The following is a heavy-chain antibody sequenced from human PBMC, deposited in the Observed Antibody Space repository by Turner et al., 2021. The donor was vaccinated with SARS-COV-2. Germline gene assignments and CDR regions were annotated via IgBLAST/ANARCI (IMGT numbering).Heavy chain of an antibody. CDR3: ATSNTIFGVVTNYYYYYGMDV. V-gene: IGHV1-2*02. D-gene: IGHD3-3*01. CDR1: GYAFTAYY. Sequence: QVQLVQSGAEVKKPWASVKVSCKASGYAFTAYYIHWGRQAPGQGLEWMGWIRANNGGTSYAQKFRGRVTMTRDTSIDTVYMELSSLRSEDTAVYYCATSNTIFGVVTNYYYYYGMDVWGQGTTVTVSS. J-gene: IGHJ6*02. CDR2: IRANNGGT.